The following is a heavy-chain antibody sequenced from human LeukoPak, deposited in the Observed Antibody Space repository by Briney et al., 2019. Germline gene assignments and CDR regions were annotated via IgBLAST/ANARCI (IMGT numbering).Heavy chain of an antibody. V-gene: IGHV4-31*03. J-gene: IGHJ4*02. CDR1: GGSISSGAYY. CDR2: IYYSGST. CDR3: ARDLGSGVLSV. Sequence: PSETLSLTCTVSGGSISSGAYYWSWIRQHPGKGLEWIGYIYYSGSTCYNPSLKSRVTISVDTSKNQFSLKLSSVTAADTAVYYCARDLGSGVLSVWGQGTLVTVSS. D-gene: IGHD2-8*01.